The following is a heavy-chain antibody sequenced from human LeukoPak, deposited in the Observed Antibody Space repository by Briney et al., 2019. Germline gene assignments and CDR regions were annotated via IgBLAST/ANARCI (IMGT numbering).Heavy chain of an antibody. Sequence: GGSLRLSCAASGFTFSSYSMNWVRQAPGKGLEWVSSISSSSSYIYYADSVKGRFTISSDNAKNSLYLQMNSLRAEDTAVYYCARDDVWGSYRYTPLDYWGQGTLVTVSS. CDR3: ARDDVWGSYRYTPLDY. D-gene: IGHD3-16*02. J-gene: IGHJ4*02. V-gene: IGHV3-21*01. CDR2: ISSSSSYI. CDR1: GFTFSSYS.